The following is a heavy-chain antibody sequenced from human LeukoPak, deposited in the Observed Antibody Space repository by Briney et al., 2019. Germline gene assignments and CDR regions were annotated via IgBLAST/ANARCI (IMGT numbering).Heavy chain of an antibody. CDR3: ARGRFVLVPSLERWYFGL. CDR2: IGTEDDT. J-gene: IGHJ2*01. V-gene: IGHV3-13*01. Sequence: PGGSLRLSCTASGFTLRNYDMHWVRQTTEKGLEWVSGIGTEDDTFYPDSVKGRLTISRENAKNSFYLQMNSLRAGDTAVYYCARGRFVLVPSLERWYFGLWGRGTLVTVSS. CDR1: GFTLRNYD. D-gene: IGHD2-8*02.